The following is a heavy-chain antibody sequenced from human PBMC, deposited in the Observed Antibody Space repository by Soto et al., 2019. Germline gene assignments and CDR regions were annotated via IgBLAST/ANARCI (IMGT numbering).Heavy chain of an antibody. J-gene: IGHJ4*02. Sequence: GGSLRLSCAASGFTFSSYAMSWVRQAPGKGLEWVSSISGSGGSTYYADSVKGRFTISRDNSKNTLYLQMNCLRAEDTAVYYCAKDLYKGTAAGTNYWGQGTLVTVS. D-gene: IGHD6-13*01. V-gene: IGHV3-23*01. CDR3: AKDLYKGTAAGTNY. CDR1: GFTFSSYA. CDR2: ISGSGGST.